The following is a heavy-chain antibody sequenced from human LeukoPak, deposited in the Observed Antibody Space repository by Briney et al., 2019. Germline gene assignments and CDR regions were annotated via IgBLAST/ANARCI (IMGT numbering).Heavy chain of an antibody. CDR2: IKQDGSEK. V-gene: IGHV3-7*01. CDR1: GFTFSSYS. J-gene: IGHJ4*02. D-gene: IGHD3-10*01. Sequence: GGSLRLSCAASGFTFSSYSMNWVRQAPGKGLEWVANIKQDGSEKYYVDSVKGRFTISRDNAKNSLYLQMNSLRAEDTAVYYCARVGGAYYGSGSYYSGYWGQGTLVTVSS. CDR3: ARVGGAYYGSGSYYSGY.